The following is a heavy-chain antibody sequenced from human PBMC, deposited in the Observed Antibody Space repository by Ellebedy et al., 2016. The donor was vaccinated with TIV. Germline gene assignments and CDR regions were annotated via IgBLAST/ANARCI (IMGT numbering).Heavy chain of an antibody. D-gene: IGHD4-11*01. Sequence: GESLKISCAASGFGFTFSTYGSSWVRQARGKGLEWVSGISKVDGHTYYADSVKGRFTISRDNSKNTVYLQMNSLGAEDTALYFCTKDDSWPNDAFYIWGLGTMVTVAS. CDR1: GFGFTFSTYG. CDR3: TKDDSWPNDAFYI. J-gene: IGHJ3*02. V-gene: IGHV3-23*01. CDR2: ISKVDGHT.